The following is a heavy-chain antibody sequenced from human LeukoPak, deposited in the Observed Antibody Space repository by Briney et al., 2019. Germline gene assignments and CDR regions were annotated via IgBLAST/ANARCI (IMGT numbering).Heavy chain of an antibody. CDR2: IYSSGST. CDR3: ARGRGRLLLIDY. CDR1: GGSFNNYY. V-gene: IGHV4-4*07. J-gene: IGHJ4*02. Sequence: SETLSLTCTVSGGSFNNYYWTWIRQPAGKGLEWIGRIYSSGSTDYNTSLKSRVTMSVDTSKNQFSLNLTSVTAADSAVYYCARGRGRLLLIDYWGQGTLVTVSS. D-gene: IGHD2-15*01.